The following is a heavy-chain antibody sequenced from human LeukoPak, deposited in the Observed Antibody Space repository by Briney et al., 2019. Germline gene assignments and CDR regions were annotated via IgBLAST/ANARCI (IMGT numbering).Heavy chain of an antibody. V-gene: IGHV1-8*03. CDR2: MNPNSGNT. J-gene: IGHJ4*02. Sequence: ASVKVSCKASGYTFTSYDINWVRQATGQGLEWMGWMNPNSGNTGYAQKFQGRVTITRNTSTSTAYMELSSLRSEDTAVYYCARDYYDLWSGYYPFDYWGQGTLVTVSS. CDR3: ARDYYDLWSGYYPFDY. D-gene: IGHD3-3*01. CDR1: GYTFTSYD.